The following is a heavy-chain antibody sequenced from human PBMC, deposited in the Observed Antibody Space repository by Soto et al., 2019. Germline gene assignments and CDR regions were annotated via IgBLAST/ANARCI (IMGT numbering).Heavy chain of an antibody. Sequence: EVQLVESGGGLVKPGGSLRLSCAASGFTFSSYSMNWVRQAPGKGLEWVSSISSSSSYIYYADSVKGRFTISRDNAKNSLHRQMSSLRAEDTAVYYCASELRSNLLPDWFDPWGQGTLVTVSS. CDR3: ASELRSNLLPDWFDP. V-gene: IGHV3-21*01. J-gene: IGHJ5*02. CDR1: GFTFSSYS. CDR2: ISSSSSYI.